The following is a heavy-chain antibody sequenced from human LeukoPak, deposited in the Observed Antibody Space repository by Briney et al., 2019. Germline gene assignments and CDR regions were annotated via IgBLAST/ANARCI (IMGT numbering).Heavy chain of an antibody. J-gene: IGHJ4*02. CDR1: GGSISSYY. CDR3: ARDASIVGATDLFDY. Sequence: SETLSLTCTVSGGSISSYYWSWIRQPPGKGLEWIGYIYYTGSTNYNPSLKSRVTISVDTSKNQFSLKLSSVTAADTAVYYCARDASIVGATDLFDYWGQGTLVTVSS. CDR2: IYYTGST. D-gene: IGHD1-26*01. V-gene: IGHV4-59*12.